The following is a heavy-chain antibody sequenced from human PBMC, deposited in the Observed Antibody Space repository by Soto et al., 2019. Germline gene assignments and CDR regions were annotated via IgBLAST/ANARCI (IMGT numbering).Heavy chain of an antibody. Sequence: EVQLVESGGGLVQPGGSLKLSCAASGFTFSDSDIHWVRQASGKGLEWVGRIRRKAYSYATAYAVSVEDRFTVSRDDSKNTAYLQMNSLKAEDTAVYYCSKLQVQSGPGNYLFGLDVWGQGTTVTVSS. D-gene: IGHD5-12*01. CDR3: SKLQVQSGPGNYLFGLDV. V-gene: IGHV3-73*02. CDR1: GFTFSDSD. J-gene: IGHJ6*02. CDR2: IRRKAYSYAT.